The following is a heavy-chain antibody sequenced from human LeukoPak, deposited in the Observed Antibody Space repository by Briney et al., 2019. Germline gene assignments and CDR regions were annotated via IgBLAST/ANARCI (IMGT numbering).Heavy chain of an antibody. CDR3: ARVPAFFYGDYWTSSNSFDY. D-gene: IGHD4-17*01. Sequence: GSLRLSCAASGFSFSGYTMNWVRQPPGKGLEWVGEIFQTGRTSYNPSLKSRVTISLDKSRNQFSLDLSSVPAADTAVYYCARVPAFFYGDYWTSSNSFDYWGQGTLVTVSS. CDR1: GFSFSGYT. J-gene: IGHJ4*02. CDR2: IFQTGRT. V-gene: IGHV4-4*02.